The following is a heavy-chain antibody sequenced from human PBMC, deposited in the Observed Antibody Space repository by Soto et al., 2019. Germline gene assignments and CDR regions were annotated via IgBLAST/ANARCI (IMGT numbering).Heavy chain of an antibody. J-gene: IGHJ6*03. V-gene: IGHV3-23*01. Sequence: GGSLRLSCAASGFTFGISSMNWVRQAPGKGLEWVSAISGSGGSTYYADSVKGRFTISRDNSKNTLYLQMNSLRAEDTAVYYYAKVYLLFLEWSPRGYDHYMGVWGKGTTVTVSS. CDR3: AKVYLLFLEWSPRGYDHYMGV. D-gene: IGHD3-3*01. CDR2: ISGSGGST. CDR1: GFTFGISS.